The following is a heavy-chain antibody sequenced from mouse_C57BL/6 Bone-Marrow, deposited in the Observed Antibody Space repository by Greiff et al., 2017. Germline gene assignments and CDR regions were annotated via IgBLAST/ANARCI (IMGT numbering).Heavy chain of an antibody. Sequence: VQLQQSGPELVKPGASVKLSCKASGYTFTSYDINWVKQRPGQGLEWIGWIYPGDGSNKYNEKLKGRGTLSVDTASSTAYMELHSLTSEDSAVYFCATYDGYRDYYAMDYWGQGTSVTVSS. CDR2: IYPGDGSN. J-gene: IGHJ4*01. V-gene: IGHV1-85*01. CDR3: ATYDGYRDYYAMDY. D-gene: IGHD2-3*01. CDR1: GYTFTSYD.